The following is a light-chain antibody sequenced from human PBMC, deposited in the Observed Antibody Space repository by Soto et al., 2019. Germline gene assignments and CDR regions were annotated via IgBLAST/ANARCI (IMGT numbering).Light chain of an antibody. J-gene: IGLJ2*01. CDR1: SSDVGGYNY. V-gene: IGLV2-14*01. CDR2: EVS. Sequence: QSALTQPASVSGSPGQSITISCTGTSSDVGGYNYVSWYQQHPGKAPKLMIYEVSNRPSGVSNRFSGSNSGNTASLTISGLQAEYEADYYCSSYTSSSTLVVFGGGTKLTVL. CDR3: SSYTSSSTLVV.